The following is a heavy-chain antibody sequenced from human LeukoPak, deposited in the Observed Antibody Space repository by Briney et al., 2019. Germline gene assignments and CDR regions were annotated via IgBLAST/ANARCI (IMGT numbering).Heavy chain of an antibody. CDR1: GFTFSSYG. Sequence: PGGSLRLSCAASGFTFSSYGMHWVRQAPGKGLEWVAVISYDGSNKYYADSVKGRFTISRDNSKNTLYLQMNSLRAEDTAVYYCARDRSEDDSSGYIHRDFDYWGQGTLVIVSS. V-gene: IGHV3-30*03. D-gene: IGHD3-22*01. CDR3: ARDRSEDDSSGYIHRDFDY. J-gene: IGHJ4*02. CDR2: ISYDGSNK.